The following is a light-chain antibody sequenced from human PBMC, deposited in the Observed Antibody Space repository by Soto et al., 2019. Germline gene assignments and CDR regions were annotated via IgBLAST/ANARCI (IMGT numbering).Light chain of an antibody. CDR3: SSYTDRKHLV. J-gene: IGLJ1*01. Sequence: QSVLTQSPSASGSPGQSVTISCTGTSSDIGGYNSVSWYQQHPGKAPKVLIYDVTKRPSGVPDRFSGSKSGNTASLTVSALQAEEEADYCCSSYTDRKHLVFGTGTKLTVL. V-gene: IGLV2-8*01. CDR2: DVT. CDR1: SSDIGGYNS.